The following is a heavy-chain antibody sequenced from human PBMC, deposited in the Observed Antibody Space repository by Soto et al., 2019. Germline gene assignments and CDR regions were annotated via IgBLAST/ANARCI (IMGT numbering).Heavy chain of an antibody. J-gene: IGHJ5*02. CDR2: VYWDDDK. CDR1: GFSLSTSGVG. CDR3: AHSLIGYYYDSRGSNWFDP. V-gene: IGHV2-5*02. D-gene: IGHD3-22*01. Sequence: QITLKESGPTLVKPTQTLTLTCTFSGFSLSTSGVGVGWIRQPPGKALEWLALVYWDDDKRYSPSLKSSLTITNDTSKIQVVLTMTNMEPVDTATYYCAHSLIGYYYDSRGSNWFDPWGQGTLVTVSS.